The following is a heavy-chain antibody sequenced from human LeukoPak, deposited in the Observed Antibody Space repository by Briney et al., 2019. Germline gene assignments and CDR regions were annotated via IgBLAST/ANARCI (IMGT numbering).Heavy chain of an antibody. Sequence: SETLPLTCTVSGGSMSRYYWSWIRQPPGKGLEWIGYVYYSGSTNYNPSLKSRVTISVDTSKNQFPLKLNSVTAADTAVYYCASTDSSGLLDYWGQGTLVTVSS. CDR3: ASTDSSGLLDY. D-gene: IGHD6-19*01. J-gene: IGHJ4*02. CDR1: GGSMSRYY. CDR2: VYYSGST. V-gene: IGHV4-59*08.